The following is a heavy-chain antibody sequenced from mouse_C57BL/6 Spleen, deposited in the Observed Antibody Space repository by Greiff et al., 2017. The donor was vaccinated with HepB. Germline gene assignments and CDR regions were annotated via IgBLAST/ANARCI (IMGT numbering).Heavy chain of an antibody. D-gene: IGHD4-1*01. CDR1: GFTFSDYG. J-gene: IGHJ4*01. CDR2: ISSGSSTI. V-gene: IGHV5-17*01. Sequence: EVKLMESGGGLVKPGGSLKLSCAASGFTFSDYGMHWVRQAPEKGLEWVAYISSGSSTIYYADTVKGRFTISRDNAKNTLFLQMTSLRSEDTAMYYCARSRTGYYAMDYWGQGTSVTVSS. CDR3: ARSRTGYYAMDY.